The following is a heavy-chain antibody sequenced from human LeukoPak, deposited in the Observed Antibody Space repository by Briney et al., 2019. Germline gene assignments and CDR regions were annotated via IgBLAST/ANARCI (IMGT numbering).Heavy chain of an antibody. CDR2: ISAYNGNT. J-gene: IGHJ4*02. V-gene: IGHV1-18*01. CDR1: GYTFTSYG. Sequence: ASAKVSCKASGYTFTSYGISWVRQAPGQGLEWMGWISAYNGNTNYAQKLQGRVTMTTDTSTSTAYMELRSLRSDDTAVYYCARDLDVLRYFDWLSPGPYYFDYWGQGTLVTVSS. CDR3: ARDLDVLRYFDWLSPGPYYFDY. D-gene: IGHD3-9*01.